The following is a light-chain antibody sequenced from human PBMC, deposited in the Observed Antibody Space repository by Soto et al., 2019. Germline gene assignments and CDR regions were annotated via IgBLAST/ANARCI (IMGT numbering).Light chain of an antibody. J-gene: IGKJ1*01. CDR1: QDIRSD. CDR2: AAS. Sequence: AIQMTQSPSSLSASVGDRVTITCRASQDIRSDLGWFQQKPGKAPELLIYAASSLQSGVPSRFSGSGPGTDFTLTISSLQPEDFATYYCLQDYNYPRTFGQGTKVDIK. CDR3: LQDYNYPRT. V-gene: IGKV1-6*01.